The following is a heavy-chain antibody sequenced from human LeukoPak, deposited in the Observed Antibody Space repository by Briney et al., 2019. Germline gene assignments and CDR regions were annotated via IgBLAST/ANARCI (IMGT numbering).Heavy chain of an antibody. V-gene: IGHV4-59*08. D-gene: IGHD3-22*01. CDR3: VGAKQWLSFDI. Sequence: SETLSLTCTVSGGSTSSNSWSWMRQPPGKGLEWIGTYYNSGSTNYNPSLKSRATISVDTSKNQFSLKLSSVTAADTAVYYCVGAKQWLSFDI. J-gene: IGHJ3*02. CDR1: GGSTSSNS. CDR2: YYNSGST.